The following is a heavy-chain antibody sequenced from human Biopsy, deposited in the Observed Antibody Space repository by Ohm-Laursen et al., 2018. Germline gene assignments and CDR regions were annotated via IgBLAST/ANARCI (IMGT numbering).Heavy chain of an antibody. CDR3: AKGGYCTTASCYMDLDY. CDR2: ISGSGGNT. D-gene: IGHD2-2*02. CDR1: GFTFSDYA. Sequence: SLRLSCAPSGFTFSDYATNWVRQAPGKGLEWVSTISGSGGNTYYAGSVRGRFTVSRDGSKSTLYLQMSSLSAEDTAFYYCAKGGYCTTASCYMDLDYWGQGTLVTVSS. V-gene: IGHV3-23*01. J-gene: IGHJ4*02.